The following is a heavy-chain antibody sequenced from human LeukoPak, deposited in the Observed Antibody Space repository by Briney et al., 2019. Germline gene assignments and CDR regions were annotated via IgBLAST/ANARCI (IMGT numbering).Heavy chain of an antibody. CDR2: INASGGST. Sequence: AAVTVSCKASGYTFTSYYMHWVRQPPAQGLEGKGIINASGGSTSYAQKCQGRVTMTRATSTSTVYMERSSLSSEDTAVYSSARDKVWYSSSWYLDYWGQGTLVTVSS. V-gene: IGHV1-46*01. CDR3: ARDKVWYSSSWYLDY. D-gene: IGHD6-13*01. J-gene: IGHJ4*02. CDR1: GYTFTSYY.